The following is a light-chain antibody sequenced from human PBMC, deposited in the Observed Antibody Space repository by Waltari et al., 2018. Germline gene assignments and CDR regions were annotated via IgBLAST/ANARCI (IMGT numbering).Light chain of an antibody. CDR1: QGISAY. CDR3: QQSYSVPLT. Sequence: DIQITQSPSSLSASVGDRFTITCRASQGISAYLNWYQQKPGKAPKLLIYAASNLQSGVSSRFSGSGSGTDFTLTISSLQPEDFASYFCQQSYSVPLTFGGGTKVEIK. CDR2: AAS. V-gene: IGKV1-39*01. J-gene: IGKJ4*01.